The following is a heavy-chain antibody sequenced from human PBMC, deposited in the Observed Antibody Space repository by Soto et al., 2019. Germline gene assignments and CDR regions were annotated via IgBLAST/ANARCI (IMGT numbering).Heavy chain of an antibody. CDR1: DGSFSGYY. CDR2: INHSGST. CDR3: ARGGPYYYGSGRYYFDY. D-gene: IGHD3-10*01. V-gene: IGHV4-34*01. Sequence: SETLSLTCAVYDGSFSGYYWSWIRQPPGKGLEWIGEINHSGSTNYNPSLKSRVTISVDTSKNQFSLKLSSVTAADTAVYYCARGGPYYYGSGRYYFDYWGQGTLVTISS. J-gene: IGHJ4*02.